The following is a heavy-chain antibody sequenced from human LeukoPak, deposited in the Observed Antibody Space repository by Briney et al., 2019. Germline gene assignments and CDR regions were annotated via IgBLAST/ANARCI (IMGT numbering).Heavy chain of an antibody. CDR1: GFIFSSYA. CDR2: ISASGGAT. J-gene: IGHJ4*02. Sequence: GGSLRLSCAASGFIFSSYAMSWVRQAPGKGLEWVSGISASGGATYSAESVKGRFTISRDNSKNTLYLQMNSLRAEDTAVYYCAKGGAAGTKRMFDYWGQGTLVTVSS. CDR3: AKGGAAGTKRMFDY. V-gene: IGHV3-23*01. D-gene: IGHD6-13*01.